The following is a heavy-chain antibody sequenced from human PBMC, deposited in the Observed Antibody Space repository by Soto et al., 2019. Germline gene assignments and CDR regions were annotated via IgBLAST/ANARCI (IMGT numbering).Heavy chain of an antibody. Sequence: GGSLRLSCEASRFTFSSYGMHWIRQAPGKVLEWVAVIWYDGSKKYYTESVKGRFTISRDNSKNTLYLQMNSLRAEDTAVYYCAREDYSIWFDPWGQGTLVTVSS. J-gene: IGHJ5*02. CDR1: RFTFSSYG. V-gene: IGHV3-33*01. CDR2: IWYDGSKK. D-gene: IGHD4-4*01. CDR3: AREDYSIWFDP.